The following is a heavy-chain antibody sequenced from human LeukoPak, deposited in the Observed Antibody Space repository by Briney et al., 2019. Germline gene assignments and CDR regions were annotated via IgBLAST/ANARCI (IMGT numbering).Heavy chain of an antibody. CDR3: TAGPWYFDY. V-gene: IGHV4-39*05. Sequence: SETPSLTCTVSGGSISSSRYYWGWIRQPPGKGLEWIGSIYYSGSTYYNPSLNSRVTVSVDTSKNQFSLRLSSVTAADTALYYCTAGPWYFDYWGQGTLVTVSS. CDR2: IYYSGST. J-gene: IGHJ4*02. D-gene: IGHD6-13*01. CDR1: GGSISSSRYY.